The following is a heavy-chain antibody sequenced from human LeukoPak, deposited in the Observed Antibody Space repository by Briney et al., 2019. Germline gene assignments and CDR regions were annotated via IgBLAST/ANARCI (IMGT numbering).Heavy chain of an antibody. J-gene: IGHJ4*02. Sequence: ASVKVSCKASGYSFTSNYIHRVRQAPGQGLEWMGMIYPRDGSTSYAQKFQGRVTVTRDTSTSTVHMELSGLRSEDTAVYYCARDQEAFDYWGQGTLVTVSS. CDR2: IYPRDGST. CDR3: ARDQEAFDY. V-gene: IGHV1-46*01. CDR1: GYSFTSNY.